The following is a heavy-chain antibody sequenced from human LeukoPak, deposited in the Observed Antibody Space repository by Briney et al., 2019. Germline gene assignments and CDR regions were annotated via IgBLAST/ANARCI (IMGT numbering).Heavy chain of an antibody. CDR2: ISSSGNTI. CDR1: GFTFSDYY. Sequence: GGSLRLSCAASGFTFSDYYMSWIRQAPGKGLEWVSYISSSGNTIYYADSVKGRFTISRDNAKNSLYLQMNSLRAEDTAVYYCARRRYNWNAIDYWGQGTLVTVSS. J-gene: IGHJ4*02. CDR3: ARRRYNWNAIDY. D-gene: IGHD1-20*01. V-gene: IGHV3-11*01.